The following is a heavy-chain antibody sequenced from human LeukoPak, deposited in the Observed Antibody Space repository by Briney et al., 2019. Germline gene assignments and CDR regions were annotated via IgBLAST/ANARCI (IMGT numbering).Heavy chain of an antibody. J-gene: IGHJ4*02. CDR3: AKDILAAGLFFDY. V-gene: IGHV3-11*01. D-gene: IGHD6-13*01. Sequence: GGSLRLSCAASGFTFSDYYMGWIRQAPGKGLEWVSYISPSVGTVYYADSVKGRFTISRDNAKNSLYLQMNGLRAEDTALYFCAKDILAAGLFFDYWGQGTLVTDSS. CDR1: GFTFSDYY. CDR2: ISPSVGTV.